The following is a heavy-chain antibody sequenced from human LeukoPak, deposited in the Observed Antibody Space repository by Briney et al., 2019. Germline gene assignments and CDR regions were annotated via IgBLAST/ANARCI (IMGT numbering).Heavy chain of an antibody. CDR1: GNTSTGYY. Sequence: GASVKVSCNASGNTSTGYYMHWGRQAPGQGLEWMGWINPNSGGTNYAQKFQGRVTMTRDTSISTAYMELSRLRSDDTAVYYCARAGIVATVIGVWGQGTLVTVSS. D-gene: IGHD5-12*01. CDR2: INPNSGGT. J-gene: IGHJ4*02. CDR3: ARAGIVATVIGV. V-gene: IGHV1-2*02.